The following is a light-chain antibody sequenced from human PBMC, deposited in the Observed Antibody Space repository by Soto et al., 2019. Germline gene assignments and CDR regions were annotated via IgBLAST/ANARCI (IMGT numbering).Light chain of an antibody. V-gene: IGKV3-11*01. CDR3: QQCYNWPQWT. J-gene: IGKJ1*01. CDR2: DAS. Sequence: EIVLTQSPATLSLSPGERATLSCRASQSVGTFFAWYQQNPGQAPRLLIYDASNRATGIPARFSGSGSGTDFTLTISRLEPEDCAVYYCQQCYNWPQWTFGQWAKVDLK. CDR1: QSVGTF.